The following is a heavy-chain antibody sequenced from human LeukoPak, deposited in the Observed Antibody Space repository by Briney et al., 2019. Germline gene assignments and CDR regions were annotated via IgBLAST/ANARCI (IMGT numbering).Heavy chain of an antibody. CDR3: ASYDGYRNWFDP. CDR1: GYTFTSYD. V-gene: IGHV1-8*01. J-gene: IGHJ5*02. Sequence: ASVKVSCKASGYTFTSYDINWVRQATGQGLEWMGWMNPNSGNTGYAQKFQGRVTMTRNTSISTAYMELSSLRAEDTAVYYCASYDGYRNWFDPWGQGTLVTVSS. D-gene: IGHD3-16*02. CDR2: MNPNSGNT.